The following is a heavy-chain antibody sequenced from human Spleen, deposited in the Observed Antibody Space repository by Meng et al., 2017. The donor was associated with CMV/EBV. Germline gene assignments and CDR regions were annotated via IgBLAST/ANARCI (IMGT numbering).Heavy chain of an antibody. CDR2: INHSGST. Sequence: QVQLQQWGAGLLTPSETLSLTCAVYGGSFSGYYWSWIRQPPGKGLEWIGEINHSGSTNYNPSLKSRVTISVDTSKNQFSLKLSSVTAADTAVYYCATGTTGFISYWGQGTLVTVSS. CDR3: ATGTTGFISY. CDR1: GGSFSGYY. D-gene: IGHD4-17*01. V-gene: IGHV4-34*01. J-gene: IGHJ4*02.